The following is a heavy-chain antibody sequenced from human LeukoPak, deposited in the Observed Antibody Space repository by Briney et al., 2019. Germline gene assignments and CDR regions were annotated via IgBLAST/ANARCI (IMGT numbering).Heavy chain of an antibody. CDR3: ARDLGSYYIDY. CDR2: INPNSGGT. J-gene: IGHJ4*02. V-gene: IGHV1-2*02. D-gene: IGHD1-26*01. CDR1: GYTFTGYY. Sequence: ASVKVSCKASGYTFTGYYMHWVRQAPGQGLEWMGWINPNSGGTNYAQKFQGRVTMTRDTSTSTVYMELSSLRSEDTAVYYCARDLGSYYIDYWGQGTLVTVSS.